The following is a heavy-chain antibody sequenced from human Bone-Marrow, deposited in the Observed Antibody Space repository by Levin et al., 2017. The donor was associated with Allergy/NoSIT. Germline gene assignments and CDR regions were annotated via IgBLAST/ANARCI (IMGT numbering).Heavy chain of an antibody. Sequence: ASVKVSCKASGYTFSSYGINWVRQATGQGLEWMGWMNPHISNLGYAQKFQGRVTMTRNTSISTAYMELFSLKSDDTAVYYCARGRPQYCSGGTCGNYYFDYWGQGTLVTVSS. CDR3: ARGRPQYCSGGTCGNYYFDY. D-gene: IGHD2-15*01. CDR2: MNPHISNL. V-gene: IGHV1-8*01. CDR1: GYTFSSYG. J-gene: IGHJ4*02.